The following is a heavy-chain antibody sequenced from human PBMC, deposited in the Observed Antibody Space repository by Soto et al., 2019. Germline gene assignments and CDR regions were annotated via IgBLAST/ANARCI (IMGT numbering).Heavy chain of an antibody. CDR3: TRDGVSISEAGRTYNAMDV. D-gene: IGHD6-19*01. J-gene: IGHJ6*02. V-gene: IGHV3-48*03. CDR2: ISGSGSTI. CDR1: GFSLSGYE. Sequence: EEILVESGGGLVQPRGSLRLSCAASGFSLSGYEMNWVRQAPGRGLEWVAYISGSGSTIYYAESVKGRFTISRDDASNLLSLQMNSLRGEDTAVYYCTRDGVSISEAGRTYNAMDVWGQGATVTVSS.